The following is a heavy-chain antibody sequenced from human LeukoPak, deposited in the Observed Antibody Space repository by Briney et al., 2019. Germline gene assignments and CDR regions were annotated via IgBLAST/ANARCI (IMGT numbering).Heavy chain of an antibody. D-gene: IGHD3-22*01. CDR2: MNPNSGNT. V-gene: IGHV1-8*01. Sequence: ASVKVSCKASGYTFTSYDINWVRQAPGQGLELMGWMNPNSGNTGYAQKFQGRVTMTRNTSISTAYMELSSLRSEDTAVYYCASRAPYDSSGYYYYYYMDVWGKGTTVTVSS. CDR3: ASRAPYDSSGYYYYYYMDV. CDR1: GYTFTSYD. J-gene: IGHJ6*03.